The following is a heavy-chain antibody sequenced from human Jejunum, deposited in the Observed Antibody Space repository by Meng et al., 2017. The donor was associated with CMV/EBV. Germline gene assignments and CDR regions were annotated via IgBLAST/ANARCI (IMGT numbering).Heavy chain of an antibody. J-gene: IGHJ4*02. CDR1: GGSMINSY. Sequence: VSGGSMINSYWSWLRQSPGKGLEWLGHVFHTGITNYNPSLESRLTLSVDTSKNQASLNLTSVTAADTAVYFCARGRYCINGVCFDHWGQGALVTVSS. V-gene: IGHV4-59*01. CDR3: ARGRYCINGVCFDH. D-gene: IGHD2-8*01. CDR2: VFHTGIT.